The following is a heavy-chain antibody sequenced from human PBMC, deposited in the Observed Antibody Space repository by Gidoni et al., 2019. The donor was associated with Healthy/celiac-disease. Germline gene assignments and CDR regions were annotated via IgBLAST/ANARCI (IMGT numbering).Heavy chain of an antibody. Sequence: EVQLVESGGGLVKPGGSLRRPCAASGFTFSNAWRSWVRQAPGKGLEWVGRIKSKTDGGTTDDAAPVKGRFTISRDDSKNTLYLQMNSLKTEDTAVYYCTTGLWRLLLSDYWGQGTLVTVSS. J-gene: IGHJ4*02. CDR3: TTGLWRLLLSDY. CDR1: GFTFSNAW. V-gene: IGHV3-15*01. D-gene: IGHD3-22*01. CDR2: IKSKTDGGTT.